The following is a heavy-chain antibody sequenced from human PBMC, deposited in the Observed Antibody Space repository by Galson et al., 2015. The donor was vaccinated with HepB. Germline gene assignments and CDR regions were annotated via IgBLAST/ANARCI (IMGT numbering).Heavy chain of an antibody. V-gene: IGHV3-64D*06. J-gene: IGHJ6*02. CDR2: ISSNGGST. Sequence: SLRLSCAASGFTFSSYAMHWVRQAPGKGLEYVSAISSNGGSTYYADSVKGRFTISRDNSKNTLYLQMSSLRAEDTAVYYCVKGGYGSGTVLNRLLLGYYYGMDVWGQGTTVTVSS. CDR3: VKGGYGSGTVLNRLLLGYYYGMDV. CDR1: GFTFSSYA. D-gene: IGHD3-10*01.